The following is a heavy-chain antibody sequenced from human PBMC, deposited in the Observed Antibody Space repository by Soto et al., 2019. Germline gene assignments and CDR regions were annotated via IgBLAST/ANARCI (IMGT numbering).Heavy chain of an antibody. J-gene: IGHJ4*02. V-gene: IGHV4-59*01. CDR2: VYYSGSV. CDR3: ARVTYDSFTAYSYYFDY. CDR1: GDSIRPYY. Sequence: SETLSLTCTVSGDSIRPYYWTWIRQPPGKGLEWIGYVYYSGSVNYKSSLKSRVTMSVDTSKNQFSLRLNSVTAAGTAVYYCARVTYDSFTAYSYYFDYWGQGTLVTVSS. D-gene: IGHD3-9*01.